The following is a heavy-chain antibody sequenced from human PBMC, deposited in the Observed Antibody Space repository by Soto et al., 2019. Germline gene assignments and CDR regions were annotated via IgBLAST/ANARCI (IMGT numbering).Heavy chain of an antibody. Sequence: QVQLVQSGTAVTKPGTSVKVSCKTSGYTFANYGISWVRQAPGQRLEWMGWISADSGTTNYAQNLQGRVTMTTDTSTSTAYMELRSLRSDDTAMYYCAREGGYNPQAFDIWGQGTMVTVSS. J-gene: IGHJ3*02. CDR1: GYTFANYG. V-gene: IGHV1-18*01. CDR3: AREGGYNPQAFDI. D-gene: IGHD5-12*01. CDR2: ISADSGTT.